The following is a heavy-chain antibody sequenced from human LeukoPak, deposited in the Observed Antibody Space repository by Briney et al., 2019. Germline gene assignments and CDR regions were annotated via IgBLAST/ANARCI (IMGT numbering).Heavy chain of an antibody. CDR3: ARGPYVGDYGDYYYYYMDV. CDR2: INHSGST. Sequence: PSETLSLTCAVYGGSFSGYYWSWIRQPPGKGLEWIGEINHSGSTNYNPSLKSRVTISVDTSKNQFSLKLSSVTAADTAVYYCARGPYVGDYGDYYYYYMDVWGKGTTVTVSS. J-gene: IGHJ6*03. V-gene: IGHV4-34*01. CDR1: GGSFSGYY. D-gene: IGHD4-17*01.